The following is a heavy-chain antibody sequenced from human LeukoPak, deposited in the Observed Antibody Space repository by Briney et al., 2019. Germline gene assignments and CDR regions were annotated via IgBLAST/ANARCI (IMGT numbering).Heavy chain of an antibody. CDR3: AKSGRRSDYGDYYYMDV. CDR1: GFTFSSYA. J-gene: IGHJ6*03. D-gene: IGHD4-17*01. Sequence: GGSLRLSCAASGFTFSSYAMSWVRQAPGKGLEWVSAISGSGGSTYYADSVKGRFTISRDNSKNTLYLQMNSLRAEDTAVYYCAKSGRRSDYGDYYYMDVWGKGTTVTVSS. V-gene: IGHV3-23*01. CDR2: ISGSGGST.